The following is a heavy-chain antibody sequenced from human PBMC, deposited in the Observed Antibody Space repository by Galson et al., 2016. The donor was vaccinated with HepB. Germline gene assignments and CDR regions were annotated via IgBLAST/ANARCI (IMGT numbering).Heavy chain of an antibody. CDR3: AKDFRRGGYENDGVDY. CDR1: GFTFRTYG. Sequence: SLRLSCAASGFTFRTYGMNWVRQAPGKGLEWVASISYDGSNKDYADSVKGRFTISRDNSRSTVYLQMNSLRQDDRAIYYCAKDFRRGGYENDGVDYWGQGTVVTVSS. J-gene: IGHJ4*02. D-gene: IGHD5-12*01. CDR2: ISYDGSNK. V-gene: IGHV3-30*18.